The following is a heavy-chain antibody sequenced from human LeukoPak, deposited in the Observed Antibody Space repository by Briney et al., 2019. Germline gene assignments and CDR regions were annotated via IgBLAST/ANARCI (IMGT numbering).Heavy chain of an antibody. J-gene: IGHJ4*02. V-gene: IGHV1-2*02. CDR1: GYSFTDYY. CDR2: IDPKSGGT. CDR3: ARRFSGGFSNFDS. Sequence: ASVKVSCKASGYSFTDYYIHWVRQAPGQGLEWMGWIDPKSGGTKYGQRFQDRVTMTRDTSISTAYMEVSSLKSDDTAVYYCARRFSGGFSNFDSWGQGTLVTVSS. D-gene: IGHD4-23*01.